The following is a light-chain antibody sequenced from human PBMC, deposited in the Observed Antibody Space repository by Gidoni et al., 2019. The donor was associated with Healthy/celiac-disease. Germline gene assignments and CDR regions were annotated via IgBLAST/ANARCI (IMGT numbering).Light chain of an antibody. CDR2: AAS. CDR3: QQRYSTPRT. Sequence: DIPMTQSPSSLSASVGDRVTITCRASQSISSYLNWYQQKPGKAPKLLIYAASSLQSGVPARFSGSGSGTEVPLTISSRQDEDFATYYCQQRYSTPRTFGGXTKVEIK. CDR1: QSISSY. V-gene: IGKV1-39*01. J-gene: IGKJ4*01.